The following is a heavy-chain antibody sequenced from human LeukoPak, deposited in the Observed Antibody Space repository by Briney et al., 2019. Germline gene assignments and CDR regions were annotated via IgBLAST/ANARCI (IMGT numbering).Heavy chain of an antibody. CDR3: AKSIAAGRGYFDY. Sequence: GGSLRLSCAASGFTVSSNYMSWVRQAPGKGLEWVSVIYSGGSTYYADSVKGRFTISRDNSKNTLYLQMNSLRAEDTAVYYCAKSIAAGRGYFDYWGQGTLVTVSS. J-gene: IGHJ4*02. D-gene: IGHD6-13*01. V-gene: IGHV3-53*01. CDR2: IYSGGST. CDR1: GFTVSSNY.